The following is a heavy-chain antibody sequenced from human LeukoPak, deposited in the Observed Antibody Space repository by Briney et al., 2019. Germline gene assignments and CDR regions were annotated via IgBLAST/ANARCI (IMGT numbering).Heavy chain of an antibody. CDR2: IKQDGSEK. D-gene: IGHD6-6*01. CDR1: GFTFSSYW. Sequence: PGGSLRLSCAASGFTFSSYWMSWVRQAPGKGLEWVANIKQDGSEKYYVDSVKGRFTISRDNAKNSLYLQMNSLRAEDTAVYYCARESYILAYSSSEISYYYYYMDVWGKGTTVTVSS. J-gene: IGHJ6*03. V-gene: IGHV3-7*01. CDR3: ARESYILAYSSSEISYYYYYMDV.